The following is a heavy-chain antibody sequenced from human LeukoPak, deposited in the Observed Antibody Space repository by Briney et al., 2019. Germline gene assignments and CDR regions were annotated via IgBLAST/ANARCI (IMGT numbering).Heavy chain of an antibody. Sequence: GGSLRLSCAAPGFTFSSYAMSWVRQAPGQGLEWVSAISASGGSTYYADSVKGRFTISRDNSQNTLYLQVNSLRAEDTAVYYCAKGLVPAAIRVVDYWGQGTLVTVSS. J-gene: IGHJ4*02. CDR2: ISASGGST. CDR1: GFTFSSYA. CDR3: AKGLVPAAIRVVDY. D-gene: IGHD2-2*01. V-gene: IGHV3-23*01.